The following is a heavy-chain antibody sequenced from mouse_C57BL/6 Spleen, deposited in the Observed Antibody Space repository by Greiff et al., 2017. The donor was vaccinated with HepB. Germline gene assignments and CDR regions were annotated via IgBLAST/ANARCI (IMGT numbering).Heavy chain of an antibody. CDR3: ARQSGRGFAY. CDR1: GFTFSSYT. CDR2: ISGGGGNT. D-gene: IGHD1-1*01. J-gene: IGHJ3*01. V-gene: IGHV5-9*01. Sequence: DVKLVESGGGLVKPGGSLKLSCAASGFTFSSYTMSWVRQTPEKRLEWVATISGGGGNTYYPDSVKGRFTISRDNAKNTLYLQMSSLRSEDTALYYCARQSGRGFAYWGQGTLVTVSA.